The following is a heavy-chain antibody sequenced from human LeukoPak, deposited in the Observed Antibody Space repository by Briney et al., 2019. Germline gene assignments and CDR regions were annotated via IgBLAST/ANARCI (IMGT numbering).Heavy chain of an antibody. D-gene: IGHD4-17*01. CDR3: ARTYGDYDDAFDV. CDR1: GGSISSSTYY. V-gene: IGHV4-39*01. J-gene: IGHJ3*01. Sequence: SETLSLTCTVSGGSISSSTYYWGWIRQPPGKGLEWIGSIYYSGSSYNNPSLKSRVTIFVDTSKNQFSLKLSSVTATDTAVYYCARTYGDYDDAFDVWGQGTMVTVSS. CDR2: IYYSGSS.